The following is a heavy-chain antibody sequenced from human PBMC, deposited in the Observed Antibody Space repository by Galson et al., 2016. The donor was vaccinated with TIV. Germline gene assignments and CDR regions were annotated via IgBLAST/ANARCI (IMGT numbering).Heavy chain of an antibody. V-gene: IGHV1-46*01. Sequence: SVKVSCKASGYTFTTYYVYWIRRAPGQGPEWVGVINPSGGSTTYAEKFQGRVTITRDTSISTVHMELHSLTSDDTALYFCAREGSTGRKSPFDIWGQGTMVTVSS. CDR3: AREGSTGRKSPFDI. CDR2: INPSGGST. J-gene: IGHJ3*02. CDR1: GYTFTTYY. D-gene: IGHD1-1*01.